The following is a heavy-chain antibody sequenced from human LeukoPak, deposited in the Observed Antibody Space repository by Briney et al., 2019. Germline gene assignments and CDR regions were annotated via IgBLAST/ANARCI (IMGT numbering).Heavy chain of an antibody. CDR3: ARTDTGSTRSYYYYGMDV. CDR1: GGTFSIYA. J-gene: IGHJ6*02. V-gene: IGHV1-69*04. D-gene: IGHD2-2*01. Sequence: SVTVSCKASGGTFSIYAISWVRQAPGQGLEWMGRIIPILGIANYAQKFQGRVTITADKSTSTAYMELSSLRSEDTAVYYCARTDTGSTRSYYYYGMDVWGQGTTVTVSS. CDR2: IIPILGIA.